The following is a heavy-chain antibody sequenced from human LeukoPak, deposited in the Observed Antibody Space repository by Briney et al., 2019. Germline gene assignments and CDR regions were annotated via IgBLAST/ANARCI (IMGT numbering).Heavy chain of an antibody. CDR2: IYTSGST. CDR3: ARGTRGRYVVPAVSFDY. CDR1: GGSISSGSYY. J-gene: IGHJ4*02. Sequence: SETLSLTCTVSGGSISSGSYYWSWIWQPAGKGLEWIGRIYTSGSTNYNPSHKSRVTISVDTSKNQFSLKLSSVTAADTAVYYCARGTRGRYVVPAVSFDYWGQGTLVTVSS. D-gene: IGHD2-2*01. V-gene: IGHV4-61*02.